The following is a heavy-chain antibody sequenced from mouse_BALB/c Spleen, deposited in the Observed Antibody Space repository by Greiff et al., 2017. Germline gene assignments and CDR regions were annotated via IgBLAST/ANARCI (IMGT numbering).Heavy chain of an antibody. CDR3: ARAQDSSGSSWFAY. CDR1: GFTFSSYA. Sequence: EVQLVESGGGLVKPVGSLKLSCAASGFTFSSYAMSWVRQSPEKRLEWVAEISSGGSYTYYPDTVTGRFTISRDNAKNTLYLEMSSLRSEDTAMYYCARAQDSSGSSWFAYWGQGTLVTVSA. CDR2: ISSGGSYT. V-gene: IGHV5-9-4*01. J-gene: IGHJ3*01. D-gene: IGHD3-2*01.